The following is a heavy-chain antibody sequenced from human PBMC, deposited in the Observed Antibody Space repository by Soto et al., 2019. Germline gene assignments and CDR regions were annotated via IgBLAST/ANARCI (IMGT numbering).Heavy chain of an antibody. J-gene: IGHJ4*02. V-gene: IGHV1-46*01. CDR3: ARLDTLKPPYYFDY. Sequence: ASVKVSCKASGYTFLSFYMHWVRQAPGQGLEWMGVINPSGGNTVYAQKFLGRVTMTRDTSTNTVYMELSSLRFEDTAVYYCARLDTLKPPYYFDYWGQGTQVTVSS. CDR1: GYTFLSFY. D-gene: IGHD3-16*01. CDR2: INPSGGNT.